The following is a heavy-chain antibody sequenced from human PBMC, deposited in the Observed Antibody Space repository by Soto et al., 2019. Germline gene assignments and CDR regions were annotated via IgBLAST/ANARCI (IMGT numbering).Heavy chain of an antibody. CDR1: GFTFSSHG. CDR3: AKDLVVAGIGEFDY. J-gene: IGHJ4*02. D-gene: IGHD6-19*01. Sequence: GGSLRLSCAASGFTFSSHGMHWVRQAPGRGLEWVAVISYDGIREHYADSVKGRFTISRDNSKNMLYLQMNSLRTEDTAVYYCAKDLVVAGIGEFDYWGQGTLVTVSS. V-gene: IGHV3-30*18. CDR2: ISYDGIRE.